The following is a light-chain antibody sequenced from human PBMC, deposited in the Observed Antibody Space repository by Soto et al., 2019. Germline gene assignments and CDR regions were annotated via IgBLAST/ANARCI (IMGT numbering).Light chain of an antibody. J-gene: IGKJ2*01. CDR2: AAS. CDR1: QGISNY. CDR3: QKYNGAPPYT. V-gene: IGKV1-27*01. Sequence: DIQMTQSPSSLSASVGDRVTITCRASQGISNYLAWYQQKPGKVPQLLISAASTLQSGVPSRVSGSGSGTDFTLTINSLQPEDVETYYCQKYNGAPPYTFGQGTKLEIK.